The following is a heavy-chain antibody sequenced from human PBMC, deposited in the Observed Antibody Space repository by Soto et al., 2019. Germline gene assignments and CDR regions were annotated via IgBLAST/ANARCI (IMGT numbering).Heavy chain of an antibody. CDR1: GGSISSSSYY. J-gene: IGHJ4*02. D-gene: IGHD1-26*01. CDR3: ARHEGATSRDY. V-gene: IGHV4-39*01. Sequence: QLQLQESGPGLVKPSETLSLTCTVSGGSISSSSYYWGWIRQPPGKGLEWIGSIYYSGSTYYNPSLKSRVTISVDTSKNQFSLKLSSVTAADTAVYYCARHEGATSRDYWGQGTLVTVSS. CDR2: IYYSGST.